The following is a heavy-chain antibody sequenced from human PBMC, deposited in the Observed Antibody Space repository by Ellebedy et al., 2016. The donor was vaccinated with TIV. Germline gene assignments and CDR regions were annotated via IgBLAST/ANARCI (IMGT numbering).Heavy chain of an antibody. J-gene: IGHJ5*02. CDR1: GFSFSNFW. V-gene: IGHV3-7*01. D-gene: IGHD3-3*01. CDR2: IKTDGSET. CDR3: VGFGVFNL. Sequence: GESLKISCGAWGFSFSNFWMSWVRQAPGKGLEWVAHIKTDGSETYYVDSVKGRFTISRENAKNALFLQMDGLRVDDSAVYYCVGFGVFNLWGQGAPVTVSS.